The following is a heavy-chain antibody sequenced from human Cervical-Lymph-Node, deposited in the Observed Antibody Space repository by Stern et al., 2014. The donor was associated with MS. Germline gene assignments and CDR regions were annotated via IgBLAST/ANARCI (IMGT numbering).Heavy chain of an antibody. CDR1: GFIFNTYA. D-gene: IGHD2-21*01. Sequence: VQLVESGGGVVQPGRSLRVSCAASGFIFNTYAMHWVRQAPGKGLEWVAVISYDGSNASYADSVKGRFAISRDNSQSMLYFQMNSLRTEDTAVYYCAAFHIGKEYDKDVWGQGTTVTVSS. CDR3: AAFHIGKEYDKDV. V-gene: IGHV3-30*03. CDR2: ISYDGSNA. J-gene: IGHJ6*02.